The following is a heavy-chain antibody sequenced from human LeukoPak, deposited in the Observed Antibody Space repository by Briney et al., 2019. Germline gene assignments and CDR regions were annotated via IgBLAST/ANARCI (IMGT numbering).Heavy chain of an antibody. CDR3: ARVRATFSPHFDN. CDR2: ITNSGGST. J-gene: IGHJ4*02. Sequence: GGSLRLSCGASGFTFSSSVMSWVRQAPGKGLEWVSVITNSGGSTYYADSVKGRFTISRDNAKNTLYLQMNSLRAEDTAVYYCARVRATFSPHFDNWGQGTLVTVSS. V-gene: IGHV3-23*01. CDR1: GFTFSSSV. D-gene: IGHD5-12*01.